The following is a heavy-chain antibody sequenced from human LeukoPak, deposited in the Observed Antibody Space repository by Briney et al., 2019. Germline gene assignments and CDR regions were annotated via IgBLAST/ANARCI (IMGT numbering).Heavy chain of an antibody. J-gene: IGHJ4*02. V-gene: IGHV1-3*01. CDR3: ARGSVVVAASSAFDY. D-gene: IGHD2-15*01. Sequence: ASVKVSCKASGGTFSSYAISWVRQAPGQGLEWMGWINAGNGNTKYSQKFQGRVTITRDTSASTAYMELSSLRSEGTAVYYCARGSVVVAASSAFDYWGQGTLVTVSS. CDR1: GGTFSSYA. CDR2: INAGNGNT.